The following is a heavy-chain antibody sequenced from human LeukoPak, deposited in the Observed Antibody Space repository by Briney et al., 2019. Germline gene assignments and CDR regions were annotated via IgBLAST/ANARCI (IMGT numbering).Heavy chain of an antibody. V-gene: IGHV4-61*02. CDR3: ARDPPPYYYYYMDV. CDR1: GGSISSGSYK. Sequence: SETLSLTCTVSGGSISSGSYKGRWIRQPGGKGLEWIARNYTRGSTNYNPSLKSRVTISVDTSKNQFSLKLSSVTAADTAVYYCARDPPPYYYYYMDVWGKGTTVTVSS. J-gene: IGHJ6*03. CDR2: NYTRGST.